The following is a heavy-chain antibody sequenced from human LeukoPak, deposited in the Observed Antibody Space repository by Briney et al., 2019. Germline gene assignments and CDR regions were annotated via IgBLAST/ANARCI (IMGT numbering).Heavy chain of an antibody. Sequence: GGSLRLSWAASAFTFSSYWMSWVRQAPGKGLEWVANIKQDGSVKYYVDSVKGRFTISRDNAKNSLYLQMNSLRAEDTAVYYCARDYYDSSGYYLFDYWGQGTLVTVSS. J-gene: IGHJ4*02. V-gene: IGHV3-7*01. D-gene: IGHD3-22*01. CDR1: AFTFSSYW. CDR2: IKQDGSVK. CDR3: ARDYYDSSGYYLFDY.